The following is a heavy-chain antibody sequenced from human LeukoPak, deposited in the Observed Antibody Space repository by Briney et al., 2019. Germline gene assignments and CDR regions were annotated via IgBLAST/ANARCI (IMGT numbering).Heavy chain of an antibody. CDR2: IIPIFGTA. Sequence: ASVKVSCKASGGTFSSYAISWVRQAPGQGLEWMGGIIPIFGTANYAQKFQGRVTITTDESTSTAYMELSSLRSEDTAVYYCARDANPKPYCSSTSCPLGDWGQGTLVTVSS. CDR3: ARDANPKPYCSSTSCPLGD. CDR1: GGTFSSYA. D-gene: IGHD2-2*01. J-gene: IGHJ4*02. V-gene: IGHV1-69*05.